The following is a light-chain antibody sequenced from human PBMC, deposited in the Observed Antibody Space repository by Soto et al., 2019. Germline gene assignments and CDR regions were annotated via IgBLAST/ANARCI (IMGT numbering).Light chain of an antibody. Sequence: QSALTQPPSASGSRGQSVTISCTGTSRDVGGYNYVSWYQQHPGKAPKLMIYEVSKRPSGVPDRFSGSKSGNTASLTVSGLQAEDEADYYCSSYAGSNNYVFGTGTKVTVL. CDR3: SSYAGSNNYV. CDR1: SRDVGGYNY. V-gene: IGLV2-8*01. J-gene: IGLJ1*01. CDR2: EVS.